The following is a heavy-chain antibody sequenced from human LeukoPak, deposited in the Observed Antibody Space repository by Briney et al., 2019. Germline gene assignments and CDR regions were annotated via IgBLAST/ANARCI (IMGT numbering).Heavy chain of an antibody. CDR1: GFTFSSFG. Sequence: SGGSLRLSCAAAGFTFSSFGMHWVRQAPGKGLEWVANIKKDGTEKNYVDSVRGRFTFSRDNAKNSVYLQMNNLRVDDTAVYYWARENWSLDSWGQGTLVTVSS. J-gene: IGHJ4*02. CDR2: IKKDGTEK. CDR3: ARENWSLDS. V-gene: IGHV3-7*01.